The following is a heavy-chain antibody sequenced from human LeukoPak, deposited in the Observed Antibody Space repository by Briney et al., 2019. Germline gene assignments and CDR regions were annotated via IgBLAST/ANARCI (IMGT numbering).Heavy chain of an antibody. Sequence: PGGSLRLSCAASGFTFSSYGMHWVRQAPGKGLEWVAVIWYDGSNKYYADSVKGRFTISRDNSKNTLYLQMNSLRAEDTAVYYCARDNWKLHALDYWGQGTLVTVSS. V-gene: IGHV3-33*01. D-gene: IGHD1-20*01. J-gene: IGHJ4*02. CDR1: GFTFSSYG. CDR2: IWYDGSNK. CDR3: ARDNWKLHALDY.